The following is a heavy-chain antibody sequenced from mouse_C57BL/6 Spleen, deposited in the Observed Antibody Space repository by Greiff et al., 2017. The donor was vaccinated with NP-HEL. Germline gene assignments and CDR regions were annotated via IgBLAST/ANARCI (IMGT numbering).Heavy chain of an antibody. CDR2: IHPNSGST. Sequence: QVQLQQPGAELVKPGASVKLSCKASGYTFTSYWMHWVKQRPGQGLEWIGMIHPNSGSTNYNEKFKSKATLTVDKSSSTAYMQLSSLTSEDSAVYYWARKTTVGDFDVWGTGTTVTVSS. V-gene: IGHV1-64*01. CDR3: ARKTTVGDFDV. CDR1: GYTFTSYW. D-gene: IGHD1-1*01. J-gene: IGHJ1*03.